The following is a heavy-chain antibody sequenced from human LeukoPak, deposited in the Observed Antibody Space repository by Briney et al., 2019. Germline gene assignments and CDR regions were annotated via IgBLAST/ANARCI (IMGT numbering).Heavy chain of an antibody. CDR3: ARGYDFWSGYLEY. CDR2: ISPGGSST. CDR1: GFSFSDQW. V-gene: IGHV3-74*01. Sequence: PGGSLRLSCSAPGFSFSDQWMHWVRQAPGKGLVWVSRISPGGSSTAYADSVKGRFTISRDNAKNTLYLQMNSLRAEDTAVYYCARGYDFWSGYLEYWGQGTLVTVSS. J-gene: IGHJ4*02. D-gene: IGHD3-3*01.